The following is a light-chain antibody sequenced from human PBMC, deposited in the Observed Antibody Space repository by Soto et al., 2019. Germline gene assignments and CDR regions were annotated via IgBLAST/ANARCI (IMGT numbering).Light chain of an antibody. Sequence: QSVLTQPPSASGTPGQRVTISCSGSSSNIGGNTVNWYQQLPGTAPKLLIYSNNQRPSGVPDRFSGSKSGTSASLAISGLQSEHEADYYCAAWDDSLNGVVFGGGTKLTVL. J-gene: IGLJ2*01. CDR2: SNN. CDR3: AAWDDSLNGVV. V-gene: IGLV1-44*01. CDR1: SSNIGGNT.